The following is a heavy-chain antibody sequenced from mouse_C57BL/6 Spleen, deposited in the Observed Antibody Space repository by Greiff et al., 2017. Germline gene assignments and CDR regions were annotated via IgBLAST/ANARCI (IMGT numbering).Heavy chain of an antibody. V-gene: IGHV5-6*01. Sequence: EVMLVESGGDLVKPGGSLKLSCAASGFTFRSYGMSWVRQTPDKRLEWVATISSGGSYTYYPDSVKGRFTISRDNAKNTLYLQMSSLKSEDTAMYYCARHSFDFYWYFDVWGTGTTVTVSS. D-gene: IGHD1-1*01. CDR3: ARHSFDFYWYFDV. CDR2: ISSGGSYT. J-gene: IGHJ1*03. CDR1: GFTFRSYG.